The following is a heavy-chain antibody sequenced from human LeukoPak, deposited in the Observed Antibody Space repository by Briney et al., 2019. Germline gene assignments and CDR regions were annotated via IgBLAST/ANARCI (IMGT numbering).Heavy chain of an antibody. J-gene: IGHJ3*02. CDR2: INAGNGNT. V-gene: IGHV1-3*01. CDR3: ARDRRGGSYWNAFDI. Sequence: GASVKVSCKASGYTFTSYAMHWVRQAPGQRLEWMGWINAGNGNTKYSQKFQGRVTITRDTSASTAYMELSSLRSEDTAVYYCARDRRGGSYWNAFDIWGQGTMVTVSS. CDR1: GYTFTSYA. D-gene: IGHD1-26*01.